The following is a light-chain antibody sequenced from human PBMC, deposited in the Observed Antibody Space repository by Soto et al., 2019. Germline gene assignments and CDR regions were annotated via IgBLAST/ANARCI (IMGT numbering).Light chain of an antibody. V-gene: IGKV1-12*01. CDR2: AAS. J-gene: IGKJ4*01. Sequence: DIPMTPSPSSVSASVGASVTITCRASQGISSWLAWYQQKPGKAPQLLIYAASSLQSGVPSRFSGSGSGTDFTLTSSSLQPEEFATYYCQQSNSFPLTFGGGTKVEIK. CDR3: QQSNSFPLT. CDR1: QGISSW.